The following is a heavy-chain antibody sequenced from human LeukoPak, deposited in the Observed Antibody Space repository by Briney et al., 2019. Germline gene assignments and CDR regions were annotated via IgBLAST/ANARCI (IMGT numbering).Heavy chain of an antibody. V-gene: IGHV1-69*05. CDR3: ARDSEYSYGYGGFDY. D-gene: IGHD5-18*01. J-gene: IGHJ4*02. CDR1: GGTFSSYA. CDR2: IIPIFGTA. Sequence: SVKVSCKASGGTFSSYAISWVRQAPGQGLEWMGGIIPIFGTANYAQEFQGRVTITTDESTSTAYMELSSLRSEDTAVYYCARDSEYSYGYGGFDYWGQGTLVTVSS.